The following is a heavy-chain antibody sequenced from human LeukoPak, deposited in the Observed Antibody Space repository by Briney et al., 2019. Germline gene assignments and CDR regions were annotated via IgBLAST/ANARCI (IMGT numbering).Heavy chain of an antibody. Sequence: SETLSLTCTVSGGSIRMYYWNWIRQPAGKGLEWIGRIDSSGSSTYSPSFGSRVTMSVDSSKSQISLNLNSVTAADTAMYYCARSPLSSSGWYRADYWGQGTLVTVSS. D-gene: IGHD6-19*01. CDR2: IDSSGSS. CDR3: ARSPLSSSGWYRADY. V-gene: IGHV4-4*07. CDR1: GGSIRMYY. J-gene: IGHJ4*02.